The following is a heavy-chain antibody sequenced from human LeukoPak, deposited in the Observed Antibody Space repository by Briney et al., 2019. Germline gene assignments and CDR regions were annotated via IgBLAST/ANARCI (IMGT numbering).Heavy chain of an antibody. CDR2: IRSKAYGGTT. CDR3: TRGGPNDYDFSSGYYNPSDY. CDR1: GFTFGDYA. J-gene: IGHJ4*02. D-gene: IGHD3-3*01. Sequence: GRSLRLSCTASGFTFGDYAMSWVRQAPGKGLEWVGFIRSKAYGGTTEYAASVKGRFTISRDDSKSIAYLQMNSLKTEDAAVYYCTRGGPNDYDFSSGYYNPSDYWGQGTLVTVSS. V-gene: IGHV3-49*04.